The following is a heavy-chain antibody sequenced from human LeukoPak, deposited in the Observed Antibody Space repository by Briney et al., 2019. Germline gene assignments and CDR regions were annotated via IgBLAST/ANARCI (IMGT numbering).Heavy chain of an antibody. CDR1: GFTFSSYW. D-gene: IGHD3-3*01. CDR2: INWNGGST. V-gene: IGHV3-20*04. J-gene: IGHJ3*02. Sequence: GGSLRLSCAASGFTFSSYWMSWVRQAPGKGLEWVSGINWNGGSTGYADSVKGRFTISRDNAKNSLYLQMNSLRAEDTALYYCARGKYYDFWSGYYTGSHAFDIWGQGTMVTVSS. CDR3: ARGKYYDFWSGYYTGSHAFDI.